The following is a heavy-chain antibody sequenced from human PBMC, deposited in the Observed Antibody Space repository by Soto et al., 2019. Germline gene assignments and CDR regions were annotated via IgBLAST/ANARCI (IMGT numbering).Heavy chain of an antibody. CDR3: ARDKMTGLFDY. CDR2: INHSGST. J-gene: IGHJ4*02. Sequence: QVQLQQWGAGLLKPSETLSLTCAVYGGSFSGYYWTWIRQPPGTGREWIGEINHSGSTNYNPSRKSRVTIAVDTSKNPFSLKLTSVTAADTAVYYCARDKMTGLFDYWGQGALGTVSS. D-gene: IGHD3-9*01. CDR1: GGSFSGYY. V-gene: IGHV4-34*01.